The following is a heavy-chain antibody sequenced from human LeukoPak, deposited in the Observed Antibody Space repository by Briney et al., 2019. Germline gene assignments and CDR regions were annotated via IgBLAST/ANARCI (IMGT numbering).Heavy chain of an antibody. CDR3: AKDISGGDCPDY. J-gene: IGHJ4*02. CDR1: AFTFSNYG. V-gene: IGHV3-30*18. D-gene: IGHD2-21*02. Sequence: TGGSLRLSCAASAFTFSNYGMHWVRQAPGKGLEWVAVISYDGSDKYYADSVKGRLTISRDNSKNTLYLQMNSLRADDTAVYYCAKDISGGDCPDYWGQGTLVTVSS. CDR2: ISYDGSDK.